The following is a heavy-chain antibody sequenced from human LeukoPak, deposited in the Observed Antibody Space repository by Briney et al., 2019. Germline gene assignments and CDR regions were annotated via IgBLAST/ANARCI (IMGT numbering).Heavy chain of an antibody. V-gene: IGHV3-23*01. Sequence: PGGSLRLSCAASGFTFSSYAMSWVRQAPGKGLEWVSAISGSGGSTYYADSVKGRFTISRDNSKNTLYLQMNSLRAEDTAVYYCARTALNGEQQLVRGALLYGMDVWGQGTTVTVSS. J-gene: IGHJ6*02. CDR2: ISGSGGST. CDR3: ARTALNGEQQLVRGALLYGMDV. D-gene: IGHD6-13*01. CDR1: GFTFSSYA.